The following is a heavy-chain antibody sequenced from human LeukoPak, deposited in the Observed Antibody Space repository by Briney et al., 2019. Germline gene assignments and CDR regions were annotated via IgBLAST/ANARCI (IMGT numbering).Heavy chain of an antibody. V-gene: IGHV3-21*01. CDR3: ATKLDRLATSDY. CDR2: ISSSSSYI. D-gene: IGHD5-12*01. J-gene: IGHJ4*02. CDR1: GFTFSSYS. Sequence: GGSLRLSCAASGFTFSSYSMNWVRQAPGKGLEWGSSISSSSSYIYYADSVKGRVTISRDNAHNSLYLQLNSLRAEDTAVYTCATKLDRLATSDYWGQGTVVTVSS.